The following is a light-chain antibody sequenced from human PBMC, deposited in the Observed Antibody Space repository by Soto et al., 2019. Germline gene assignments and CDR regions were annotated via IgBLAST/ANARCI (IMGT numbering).Light chain of an antibody. Sequence: EIVLTQSPGTLSPSPGERATLSCRASQSVSSSYLAWYQQKPGQAPRLLIYGTSSRATAIPDRFSGSGSGTDFTLTISRLEPEDFAVYYCQQYGSSSWTFGQGTKADIK. CDR1: QSVSSSY. V-gene: IGKV3-20*01. CDR3: QQYGSSSWT. CDR2: GTS. J-gene: IGKJ1*01.